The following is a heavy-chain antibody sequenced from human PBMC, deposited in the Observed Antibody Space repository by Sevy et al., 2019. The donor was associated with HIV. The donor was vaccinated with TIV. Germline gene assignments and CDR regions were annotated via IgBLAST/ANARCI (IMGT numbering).Heavy chain of an antibody. CDR3: AKVVGSSDTFDI. CDR2: IWYDGSNK. J-gene: IGHJ3*02. D-gene: IGHD3-10*01. Sequence: GGSLRLSCAASGFTFSSYDMHWVRQAPGKGLEWVADIWYDGSNKYYADSVKGRFTISRDNSKNTLYLQMNSLRAEDTAVYYCAKVVGSSDTFDIWGQGTMVTVSS. CDR1: GFTFSSYD. V-gene: IGHV3-33*06.